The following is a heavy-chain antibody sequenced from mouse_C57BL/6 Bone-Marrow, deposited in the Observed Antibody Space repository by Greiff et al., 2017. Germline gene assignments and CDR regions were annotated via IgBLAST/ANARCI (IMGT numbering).Heavy chain of an antibody. Sequence: QVQLQQSGPELVKPGASVKISCKASGYAFSSSWMNWVKQRPGKGLEWIGRIYPGDGDTNYNGKFKGKATLTADKSSSTAYMQLSSLTSEDSAVNFCARSHYGSSYAMDYWGQGTSVTVSS. V-gene: IGHV1-82*01. J-gene: IGHJ4*01. D-gene: IGHD1-1*01. CDR2: IYPGDGDT. CDR1: GYAFSSSW. CDR3: ARSHYGSSYAMDY.